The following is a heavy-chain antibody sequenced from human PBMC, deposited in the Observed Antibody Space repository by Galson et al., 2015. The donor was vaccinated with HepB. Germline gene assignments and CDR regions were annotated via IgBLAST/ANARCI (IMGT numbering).Heavy chain of an antibody. CDR2: ISYDGSNK. CDR1: GFTFSSYA. CDR3: ARDPLDLEQWLDFDY. Sequence: LRLSCAASGFTFSSYAMHWVRQAPGKGLEWVAVISYDGSNKYYADSVKGRFTISRDNSKNTLYLQMNSLRAEDTAVYYCARDPLDLEQWLDFDYWGQGTLVTVSS. D-gene: IGHD6-19*01. J-gene: IGHJ4*02. V-gene: IGHV3-30*04.